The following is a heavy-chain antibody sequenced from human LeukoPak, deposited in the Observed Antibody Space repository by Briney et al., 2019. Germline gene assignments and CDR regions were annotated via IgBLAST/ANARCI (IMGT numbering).Heavy chain of an antibody. CDR3: AKDSYYYDSSGYYYGGSFDY. V-gene: IGHV3-48*01. J-gene: IGHJ4*02. Sequence: GGSLRLSCAASGFTFSSYSMNWVRQAPGKRLEWVSYISGSSSPIYYADSVKGRFTISRDNSKNTLYLQMNSLRAEDTAVYYCAKDSYYYDSSGYYYGGSFDYWGQGTLVTVSS. CDR1: GFTFSSYS. CDR2: ISGSSSPI. D-gene: IGHD3-22*01.